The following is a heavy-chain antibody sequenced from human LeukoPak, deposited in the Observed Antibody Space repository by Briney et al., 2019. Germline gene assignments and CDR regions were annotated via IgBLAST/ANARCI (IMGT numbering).Heavy chain of an antibody. CDR2: IIPIFGTA. CDR3: AKAPDSSGYYYYFDY. Sequence: ASVKVSCKASGGTFSSYAISWVRQAPGQGLEWMGGIIPIFGTANYAQKFQGRVTITADESTSTAYMELSSLRSEDTAVYYCAKAPDSSGYYYYFDYWGQGTLVTVSS. J-gene: IGHJ4*02. V-gene: IGHV1-69*13. D-gene: IGHD3-22*01. CDR1: GGTFSSYA.